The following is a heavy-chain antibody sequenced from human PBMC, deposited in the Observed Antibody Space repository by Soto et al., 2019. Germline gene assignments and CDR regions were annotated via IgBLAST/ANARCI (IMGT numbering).Heavy chain of an antibody. CDR2: VLPILDIA. Sequence: QVQLEQSGAEVKKPGSSVKVSCKASGGTFHSHTITWVRQAPGQGLEWMGRVLPILDIATYAPKFQGRVTLTTDTYTSTVYMLLSSLTSKDAAVYYCATHDGDYCAAKEIYYWGQGTLVTVSS. V-gene: IGHV1-69*02. CDR3: ATHDGDYCAAKEIYY. D-gene: IGHD4-17*01. J-gene: IGHJ4*02. CDR1: GGTFHSHT.